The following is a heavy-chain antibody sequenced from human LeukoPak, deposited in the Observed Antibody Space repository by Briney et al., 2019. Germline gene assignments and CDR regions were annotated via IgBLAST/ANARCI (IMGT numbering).Heavy chain of an antibody. Sequence: SVKVSCKASGGTFSSYAISWVRQAPGQGLEWMGGIIPIFGTANYAQKFQGRVTITADESTSTAYMELSSLRSEDTAVYYCARELGLELLSAFDIWGQGTMVTVSS. V-gene: IGHV1-69*01. CDR2: IIPIFGTA. CDR1: GGTFSSYA. D-gene: IGHD1-7*01. J-gene: IGHJ3*02. CDR3: ARELGLELLSAFDI.